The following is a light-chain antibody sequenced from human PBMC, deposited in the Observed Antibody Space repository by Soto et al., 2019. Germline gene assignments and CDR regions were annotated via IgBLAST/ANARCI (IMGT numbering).Light chain of an antibody. V-gene: IGKV3-20*01. CDR3: QQYGSSLWT. J-gene: IGKJ1*01. CDR2: GAS. Sequence: IVLTQSPGTLSLSPGERASLSCRASQSITSTYLAWYQQKPGQAPRLLMYGASTRATGLPDRFSGSGSGTDFTLTISRLEPEDFAVYYCQQYGSSLWTFGQGTKVEIK. CDR1: QSITSTY.